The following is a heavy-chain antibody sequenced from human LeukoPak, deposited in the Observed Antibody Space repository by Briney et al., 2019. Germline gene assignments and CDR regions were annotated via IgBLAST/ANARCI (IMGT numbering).Heavy chain of an antibody. CDR1: GFTFSSYA. V-gene: IGHV3-30*18. CDR3: AKDHSSSWYYFDY. D-gene: IGHD6-13*01. CDR2: ISYDGSNK. J-gene: IGHJ4*02. Sequence: GGSLRLSCAASGFTFSSYAMHWVRQAPGKGLEWVTIISYDGSNKYYADSVKGRFTISRDNSKNPLYLQMNSLRAEDTAVYYCAKDHSSSWYYFDYWGQGTLVTVSS.